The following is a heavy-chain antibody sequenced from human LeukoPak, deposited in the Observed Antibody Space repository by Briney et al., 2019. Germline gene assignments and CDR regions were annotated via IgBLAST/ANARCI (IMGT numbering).Heavy chain of an antibody. V-gene: IGHV3-15*01. Sequence: GGSLRLSCAASGFTFSNAWMSWVRQAPGKGLEWVGRIKSKTDGGTTDYAAPVKGRFTISRDDSKNTLYLQMNSLKTEDTAVYYCTTDSRGWGSGSYWYPYYYYYMDVWGKGTTVTVSS. D-gene: IGHD3-10*01. CDR3: TTDSRGWGSGSYWYPYYYYYMDV. CDR1: GFTFSNAW. CDR2: IKSKTDGGTT. J-gene: IGHJ6*03.